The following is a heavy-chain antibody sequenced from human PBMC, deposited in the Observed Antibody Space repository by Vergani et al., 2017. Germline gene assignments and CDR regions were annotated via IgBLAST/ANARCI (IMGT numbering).Heavy chain of an antibody. Sequence: QVQLVQSGAEVKKPGSSVKVSCKASGGTFSSYAISWVRQAPGQGLEWMGGIIPIFGTANYAQKFQGRVTITADESTSTAYMELSSLRSEDTAVYYCARDFETLSSGWYEGGGWFDPWGQGTLVTVSS. CDR1: GGTFSSYA. CDR3: ARDFETLSSGWYEGGGWFDP. V-gene: IGHV1-69*01. D-gene: IGHD6-19*01. J-gene: IGHJ5*02. CDR2: IIPIFGTA.